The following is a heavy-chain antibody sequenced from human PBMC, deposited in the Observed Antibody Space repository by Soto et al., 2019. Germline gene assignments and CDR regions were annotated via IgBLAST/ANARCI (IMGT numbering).Heavy chain of an antibody. J-gene: IGHJ4*02. CDR2: INPSGGNT. V-gene: IGHV1-46*03. CDR1: GYTFTGFF. Sequence: QVQLVQSGAEVKKPGASVKLSCWASGYTFTGFFIHWVRQAPGQGLEWMGVINPSGGNTGYAQKCQGRVTRGRDTSTRTVYMERSSLRSEDSAVYYCARGVPREASGCGPDCWGQGTLVTVPS. CDR3: ARGVPREASGCGPDC. D-gene: IGHD2-2*01.